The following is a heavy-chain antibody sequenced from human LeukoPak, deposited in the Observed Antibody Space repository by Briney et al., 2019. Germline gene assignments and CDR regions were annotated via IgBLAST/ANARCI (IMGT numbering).Heavy chain of an antibody. CDR2: IYYSGST. V-gene: IGHV4-59*08. J-gene: IGHJ3*02. Sequence: SETLSLTCTVSGGSISSYYWSWIRQPPGKGLEWIGYIYYSGSTNYNPSLKSRVTISVDTSKNQFSLKLSSVTAADTAVYYCARGTRVGGGGAFDIWGQGTMVTVSS. D-gene: IGHD3-16*01. CDR1: GGSISSYY. CDR3: ARGTRVGGGGAFDI.